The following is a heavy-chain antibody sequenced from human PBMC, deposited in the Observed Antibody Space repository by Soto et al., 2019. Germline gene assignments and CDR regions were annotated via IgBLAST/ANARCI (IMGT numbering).Heavy chain of an antibody. D-gene: IGHD2-15*01. CDR2: ISGSGGST. CDR3: AKARIDVVVVAALRFDP. CDR1: GFTFSSYA. V-gene: IGHV3-23*01. J-gene: IGHJ5*02. Sequence: GESLKISCAASGFTFSSYAMSWVRQAPGKGLEWVSAISGSGGSTYYADSVKGRFTISRDNSKNTLYLQMNSLRAEDTAVYYCAKARIDVVVVAALRFDPWGQGTLVTVSS.